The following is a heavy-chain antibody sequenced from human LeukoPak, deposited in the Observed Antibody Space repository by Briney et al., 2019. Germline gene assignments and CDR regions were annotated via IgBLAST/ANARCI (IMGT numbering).Heavy chain of an antibody. D-gene: IGHD5-18*01. J-gene: IGHJ4*02. CDR2: ISSSGSTI. Sequence: PGGSLRLSCAASGFTFSSYEMNWVRQAPGKGLEWVSYISSSGSTIYCADSVKGRFTISRDNAKNSLYLQMNGLRAEDTAVYYCTRDGGFSYGAYFDYWGQGTLVTVSS. CDR3: TRDGGFSYGAYFDY. CDR1: GFTFSSYE. V-gene: IGHV3-48*03.